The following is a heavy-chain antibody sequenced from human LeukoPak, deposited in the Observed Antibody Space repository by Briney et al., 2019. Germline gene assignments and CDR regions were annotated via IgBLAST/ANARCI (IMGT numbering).Heavy chain of an antibody. D-gene: IGHD6-13*01. CDR3: ARDRQYSSSWCDY. Sequence: GGSLRLSCAASGFTFSSYAMNWVRQAPGKGLEWVSGISISGGGTYYVDSVKGRLTISRDNSKNTLYLQMNSLRAEDTAVYYCARDRQYSSSWCDYWGQGTLVTVSS. CDR1: GFTFSSYA. CDR2: ISISGGGT. V-gene: IGHV3-23*01. J-gene: IGHJ4*02.